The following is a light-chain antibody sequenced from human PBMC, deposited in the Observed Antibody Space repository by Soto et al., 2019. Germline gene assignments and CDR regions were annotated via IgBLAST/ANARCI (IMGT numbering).Light chain of an antibody. CDR3: QQYGTSPRT. J-gene: IGKJ1*01. CDR2: VAS. CDR1: QSISSSF. Sequence: EIALTQSPGTLSLSPGEGAALSCMSSQSISSSFLAWYQQKPGQAPRLLISVASSRATGIPDRFRGSGSGTDFTLTISGLEPEDFAVYYCQQYGTSPRTFGQGTKVDIK. V-gene: IGKV3-20*01.